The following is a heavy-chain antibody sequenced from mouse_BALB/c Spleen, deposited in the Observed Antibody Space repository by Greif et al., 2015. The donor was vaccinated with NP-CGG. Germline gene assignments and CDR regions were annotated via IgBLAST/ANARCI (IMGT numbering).Heavy chain of an antibody. V-gene: IGHV3-8*02. CDR1: GDSITSGY. CDR2: ISYSGST. D-gene: IGHD1-1*01. CDR3: ARYTTVVAGFDY. Sequence: EVQRVESGPSLVKPSQTLSLTCSVTGDSITSGYWNWIRKFPGNKLEYMGYISYSGSTYYNPSLKSRISITRDTSKNQYYLQLNSVTTEDTATYYCARYTTVVAGFDYWGQGTTLTVSS. J-gene: IGHJ2*01.